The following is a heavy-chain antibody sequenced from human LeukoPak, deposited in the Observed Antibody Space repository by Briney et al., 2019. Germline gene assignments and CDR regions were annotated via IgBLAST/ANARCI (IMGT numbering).Heavy chain of an antibody. J-gene: IGHJ5*02. CDR2: IIPIFGTA. D-gene: IGHD3-16*01. CDR3: ARDLLITYWFDP. Sequence: ASVKVSCKASGGTFSSYAISWVRQAPGQGLEWMGRIIPIFGTANYAQKFQARVTITTDESTSTAYMELSSLRSEDTAVYYCARDLLITYWFDPWGQGTLVTVSS. CDR1: GGTFSSYA. V-gene: IGHV1-69*05.